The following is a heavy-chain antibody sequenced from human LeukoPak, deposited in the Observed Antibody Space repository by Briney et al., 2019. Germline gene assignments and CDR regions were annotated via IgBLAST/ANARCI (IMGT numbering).Heavy chain of an antibody. CDR1: GYTFTSYA. V-gene: IGHV7-4-1*02. D-gene: IGHD6-19*01. Sequence: ASVKVSCKASGYTFTSYAMNWVRQATGQGLEWMGWINTNTGNPTYAQGFTGRFVFSLDTSVSTAYLQISSLKAEDTAVYYCARESGQWLVLRGTDYWGQGTLVTVSS. CDR2: INTNTGNP. CDR3: ARESGQWLVLRGTDY. J-gene: IGHJ4*02.